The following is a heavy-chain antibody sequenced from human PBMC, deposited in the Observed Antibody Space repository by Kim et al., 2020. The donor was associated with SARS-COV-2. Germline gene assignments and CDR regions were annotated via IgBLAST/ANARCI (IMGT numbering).Heavy chain of an antibody. D-gene: IGHD2-15*01. Sequence: GGSLRLSCAASGFTFNIYWMHWVRQVPGKGLVWVSRITTDGTSTRYADSVKGRFTISRDNAKNTLYLQMNSLRAEDTAVYYCIAGGDYFDCWGRGTLVTV. CDR2: ITTDGTST. V-gene: IGHV3-74*01. CDR3: IAGGDYFDC. CDR1: GFTFNIYW. J-gene: IGHJ4*02.